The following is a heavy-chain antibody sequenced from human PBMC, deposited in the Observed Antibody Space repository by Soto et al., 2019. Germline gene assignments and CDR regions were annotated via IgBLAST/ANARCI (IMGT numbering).Heavy chain of an antibody. CDR1: GFTFDDYA. Sequence: GGSLRLSCVASGFTFDDYAMHWVRQAPGKGLEWVSGINWNSGSIGYADSVKGRFTISRDNAKNSLYLQMNSLRAEDTALYYCAKDYSGSTITMVRGVIRYYYYYYMDVWGKGTTVTVSS. J-gene: IGHJ6*03. D-gene: IGHD3-10*01. CDR3: AKDYSGSTITMVRGVIRYYYYYYMDV. V-gene: IGHV3-9*01. CDR2: INWNSGSI.